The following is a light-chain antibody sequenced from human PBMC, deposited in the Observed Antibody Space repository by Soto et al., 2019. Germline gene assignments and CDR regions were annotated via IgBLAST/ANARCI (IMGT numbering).Light chain of an antibody. CDR3: QQRSNWPRT. V-gene: IGKV3-11*01. Sequence: EIVFTQSPDTLSLSPGERATLSCRASRSVNSYLAWYQQKPGQAPRLLIYDASNRATGIPARFSGSGSGTDFTLTISSLEPEDFAVYFCQQRSNWPRTFGQGTKVDIK. CDR1: RSVNSY. J-gene: IGKJ1*01. CDR2: DAS.